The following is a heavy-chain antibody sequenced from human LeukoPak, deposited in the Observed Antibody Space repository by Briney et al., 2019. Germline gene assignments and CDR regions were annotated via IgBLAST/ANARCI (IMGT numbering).Heavy chain of an antibody. CDR2: ISSGSSYI. CDR1: GFTFSLQT. V-gene: IGHV3-21*01. D-gene: IGHD1-26*01. J-gene: IGHJ5*02. CDR3: ARVAVVGASAP. Sequence: GGSLRLSCAASGFTFSLQTMNWVRQAPGKGLEWVSSISSGSSYIYYADSVKGRFTISRDNAKNSLYLQMNSLRAEDTAVYYCARVAVVGASAPWGQGTLVTVSS.